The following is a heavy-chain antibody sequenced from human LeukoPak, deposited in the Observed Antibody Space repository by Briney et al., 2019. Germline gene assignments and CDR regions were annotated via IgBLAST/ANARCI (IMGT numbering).Heavy chain of an antibody. CDR1: GGSISGYY. V-gene: IGHV4-59*01. J-gene: IGHJ5*02. CDR3: AREPTPNWFDR. Sequence: PSETLSLTCTVSGGSISGYYWSLIRQPPGKGLEWIGYIYNSGSTNYNPSLKSRVTISVDTSKNQFSLNLNSVTAADTAVYYCAREPTPNWFDRWGQGTLVTVSS. CDR2: IYNSGST. D-gene: IGHD4-23*01.